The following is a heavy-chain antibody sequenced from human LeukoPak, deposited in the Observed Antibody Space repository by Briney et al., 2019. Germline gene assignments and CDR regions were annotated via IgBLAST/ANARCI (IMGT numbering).Heavy chain of an antibody. CDR1: GYTFSDYY. Sequence: ASVKVSCKASGYTFSDYYMHWVRQAPGQGLEWMGWINPNSGGTNYAQKFQGRVTMTRDTSISTAYMELSWLRSADTAVYYCARSGGPYDFWSGYLYWGQGTLVTVSS. D-gene: IGHD3-3*01. J-gene: IGHJ4*02. V-gene: IGHV1-2*02. CDR3: ARSGGPYDFWSGYLY. CDR2: INPNSGGT.